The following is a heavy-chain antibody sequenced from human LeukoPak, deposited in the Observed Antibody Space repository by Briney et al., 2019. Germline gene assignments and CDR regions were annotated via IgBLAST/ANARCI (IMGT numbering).Heavy chain of an antibody. V-gene: IGHV4-59*01. Sequence: SETLSLTCTVSGASISSYYWSWIRQPPGKGLEWIGYIYYSGSTNYDPSLKSRVTFSVDTSKNQFSLKLISVTAADTAVYYCARVKGVVTAILDYWGQGTLVTVSS. D-gene: IGHD2-21*02. CDR3: ARVKGVVTAILDY. CDR1: GASISSYY. J-gene: IGHJ4*02. CDR2: IYYSGST.